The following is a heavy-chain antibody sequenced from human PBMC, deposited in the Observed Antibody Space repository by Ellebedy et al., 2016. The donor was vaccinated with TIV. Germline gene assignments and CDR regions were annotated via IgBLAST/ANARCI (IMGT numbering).Heavy chain of an antibody. CDR1: GFTFGSRA. CDR3: VTHYDVLPVRYRAFDY. CDR2: ISDSGSNS. J-gene: IGHJ4*02. V-gene: IGHV3-23*01. D-gene: IGHD3-9*01. Sequence: GESLKISCAASGFTFGSRAMSWVRQAPGGGLEWVAAISDSGSNSYHADFVKGRFSISRDNSKNTLYLQMNSLRPEDTALYYCVTHYDVLPVRYRAFDYWGQGTVVTVSS.